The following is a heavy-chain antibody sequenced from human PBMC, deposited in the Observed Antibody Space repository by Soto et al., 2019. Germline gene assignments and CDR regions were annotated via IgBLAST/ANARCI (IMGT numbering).Heavy chain of an antibody. CDR2: INHSGST. V-gene: IGHV4-34*01. CDR1: GGSFSGYY. D-gene: IGHD4-17*01. Sequence: SETLSLTCAVYGGSFSGYYWSWIRQPPGKGLEWIGEINHSGSTNYNPSLKSRVTISVDTSKNQFSLKLSSVTAADTAVYYCARGPRAPHTVTTYFDYWGQGTLVTVSS. CDR3: ARGPRAPHTVTTYFDY. J-gene: IGHJ4*02.